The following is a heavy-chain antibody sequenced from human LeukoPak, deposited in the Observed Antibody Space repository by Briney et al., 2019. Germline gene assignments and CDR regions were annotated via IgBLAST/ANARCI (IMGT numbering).Heavy chain of an antibody. V-gene: IGHV3-7*01. Sequence: PGGSLRLSCVASGFTFSGYWMSWVRQAPGKGPEWVANIKQDGSEIYYVDSVKGRFTISRDNSKDTLFLQMNGLRAEDTAIYYCAREGQQLVFDYWGQGTLVTVSS. CDR2: IKQDGSEI. J-gene: IGHJ4*02. CDR1: GFTFSGYW. D-gene: IGHD6-13*01. CDR3: AREGQQLVFDY.